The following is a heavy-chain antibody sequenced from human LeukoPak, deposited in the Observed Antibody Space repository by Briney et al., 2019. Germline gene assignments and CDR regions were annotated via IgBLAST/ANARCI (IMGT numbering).Heavy chain of an antibody. CDR1: GGSISSYY. J-gene: IGHJ4*02. D-gene: IGHD4-11*01. Sequence: SETLSLTCTVSGGSISSYYWSWIRQPPGKGLEWIGYIHYSGSTNYNPSLKSRVTISVDTSKNQFSLKLSSVTAADTAVYYCAKDGGTVTSYYFDSWGLGTLVTVSS. CDR3: AKDGGTVTSYYFDS. CDR2: IHYSGST. V-gene: IGHV4-59*01.